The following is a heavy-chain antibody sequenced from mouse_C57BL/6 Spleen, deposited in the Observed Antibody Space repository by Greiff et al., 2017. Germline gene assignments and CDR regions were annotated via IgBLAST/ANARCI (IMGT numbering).Heavy chain of an antibody. CDR2: ISSGSSTI. V-gene: IGHV5-17*01. CDR3: ARPLYYYGYEGFAY. J-gene: IGHJ3*01. D-gene: IGHD2-14*01. Sequence: EVKVEESGGGLVKPGGSLKLSCAASGFTFSDYGMHWVRQAPEKGLEWVAYISSGSSTIYYADTVKGRFTISRDNAKNTLFLQMTSLRSEDTAMYYCARPLYYYGYEGFAYWGQGTLVTVSA. CDR1: GFTFSDYG.